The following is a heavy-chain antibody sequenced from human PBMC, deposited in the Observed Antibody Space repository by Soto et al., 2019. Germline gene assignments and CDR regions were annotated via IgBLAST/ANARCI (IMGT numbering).Heavy chain of an antibody. Sequence: GASVKVSCKASGFTFTSSALQWVRQARGQRLEWIGWIVVGSGDTNSAQKFQERVTITRDMSTSTAYIELSSLRSEDTAVYYCAATIIAAVGTGYYYGMDVWGQGTTVTVSS. CDR3: AATIIAAVGTGYYYGMDV. CDR1: GFTFTSSA. J-gene: IGHJ6*02. D-gene: IGHD6-13*01. CDR2: IVVGSGDT. V-gene: IGHV1-58*01.